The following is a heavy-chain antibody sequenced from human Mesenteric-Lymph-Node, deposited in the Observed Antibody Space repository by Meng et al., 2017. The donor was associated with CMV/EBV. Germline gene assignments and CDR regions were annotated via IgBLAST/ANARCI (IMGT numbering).Heavy chain of an antibody. V-gene: IGHV3-48*03. CDR2: ISSSGSTI. D-gene: IGHD3-16*01. CDR3: ARDLGRPYYYGMDV. J-gene: IGHJ6*02. Sequence: GESLKISCAASGFTFSSYEMNWVRQAPGKGLEWVSYISSSGSTIYYADSVKGRFTISRDNAKNSLHLQMNSLRAEDTAVYYCARDLGRPYYYGMDVWGQGTTVTVSS. CDR1: GFTFSSYE.